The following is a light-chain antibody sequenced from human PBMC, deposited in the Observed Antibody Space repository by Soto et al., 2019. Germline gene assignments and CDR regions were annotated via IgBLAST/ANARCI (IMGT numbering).Light chain of an antibody. Sequence: QSALTQPASVSGSPGQSITLSCTGTSFDVGGYDYVSWYQQHPGKAPKLMIYEVSHRPSGVSNRFSGSKSDNTASLTISGLQADDEAYYYCSSYTSSSTPHVFGTGTKVTVL. CDR2: EVS. J-gene: IGLJ1*01. CDR3: SSYTSSSTPHV. V-gene: IGLV2-14*01. CDR1: SFDVGGYDY.